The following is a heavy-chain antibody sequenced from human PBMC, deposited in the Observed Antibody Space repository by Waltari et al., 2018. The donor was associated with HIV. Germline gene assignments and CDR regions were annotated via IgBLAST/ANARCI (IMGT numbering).Heavy chain of an antibody. D-gene: IGHD3-16*01. Sequence: EVQLVESGGRLVQPGGSLRLPCAPSVFTSSSYWMHRVRQAPGKGRVWVSRIKSDGSSTNYADSVKGRFTISRDNAKNTVYLQMNSLRAEDTALYYCASLYNYVWGSPPPFDYWGQGTLVTVSS. J-gene: IGHJ4*02. CDR2: IKSDGSST. CDR1: VFTSSSYW. V-gene: IGHV3-74*01. CDR3: ASLYNYVWGSPPPFDY.